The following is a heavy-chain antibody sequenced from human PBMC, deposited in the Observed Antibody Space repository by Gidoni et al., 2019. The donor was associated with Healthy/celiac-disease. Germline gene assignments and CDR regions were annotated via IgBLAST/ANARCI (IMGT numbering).Heavy chain of an antibody. D-gene: IGHD3-16*02. Sequence: EVQLVESGGGVVQPGGSLRLSCAASGSTFVDYALPWFRQSPGKGLEWGSRISGDGGSTYYADSVKGRFTISRDNSKNSLYLQMNSLRTEDTALYYCAKDNRMRAYYDYVWGSYRWGYFDYWGQGTLVTVSS. CDR2: ISGDGGST. CDR1: GSTFVDYA. J-gene: IGHJ4*02. CDR3: AKDNRMRAYYDYVWGSYRWGYFDY. V-gene: IGHV3-43*02.